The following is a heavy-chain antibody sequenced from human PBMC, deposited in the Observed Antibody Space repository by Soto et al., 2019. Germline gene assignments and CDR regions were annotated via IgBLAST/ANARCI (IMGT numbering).Heavy chain of an antibody. J-gene: IGHJ3*01. CDR3: AKDIDDLLTGYSRGDATDF. Sequence: EVQLVESGAGLVQPGGSLRLSCTASGFRFDDYAMHWVRRAPGKGLEWVSGISGKRGTMAYADSVKGRFTISIDNAKNALYLQMNSLRTEDTAFYYCAKDIDDLLTGYSRGDATDFWGLGKLVPFSA. D-gene: IGHD3-9*01. CDR1: GFRFDDYA. V-gene: IGHV3-9*01. CDR2: ISGKRGTM.